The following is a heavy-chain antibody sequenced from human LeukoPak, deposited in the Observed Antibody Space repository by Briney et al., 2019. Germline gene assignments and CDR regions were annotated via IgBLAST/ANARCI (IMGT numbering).Heavy chain of an antibody. Sequence: SETLSLTCTVSGGSISSYYWSWIRQPRGKGLEWIGYIYYSGSTNYDPSLKSRVTITVDTSKNQFSLRLSSVTAADTAVYYCARISYDFWSGNLATWFDPWGQGTLVTVSS. CDR1: GGSISSYY. CDR2: IYYSGST. V-gene: IGHV4-59*01. CDR3: ARISYDFWSGNLATWFDP. D-gene: IGHD3-3*01. J-gene: IGHJ5*02.